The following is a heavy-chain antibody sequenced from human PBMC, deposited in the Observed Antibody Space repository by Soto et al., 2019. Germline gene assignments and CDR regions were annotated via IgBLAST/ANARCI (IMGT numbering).Heavy chain of an antibody. CDR2: IYSGGST. Sequence: PGGALRLSCAASGFTVSSNYMSWVRQAPGKGLEWVSVIYSGGSTYYADSVKGRFTISRDNSKNTLYLQMSSLRAEDTAVYYCARTDYCSSTSCYPSFDYWGQGTLVTVSS. CDR1: GFTVSSNY. CDR3: ARTDYCSSTSCYPSFDY. J-gene: IGHJ4*02. D-gene: IGHD2-2*01. V-gene: IGHV3-53*01.